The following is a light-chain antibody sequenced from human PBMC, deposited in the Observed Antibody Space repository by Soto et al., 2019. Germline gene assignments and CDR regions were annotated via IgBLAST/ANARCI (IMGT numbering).Light chain of an antibody. CDR1: QRFATY. V-gene: IGKV3-11*01. CDR3: QQRSNWPPIT. J-gene: IGKJ5*01. Sequence: EFLLTHSQPTLSWFPGEKATLSCRASQRFATYLAWYQQKPGQAPRLLIYDASNRATGIPARFSGSGSGTDFTLTISSLEPEDFAVYYCQQRSNWPPITFGQGTRLEIK. CDR2: DAS.